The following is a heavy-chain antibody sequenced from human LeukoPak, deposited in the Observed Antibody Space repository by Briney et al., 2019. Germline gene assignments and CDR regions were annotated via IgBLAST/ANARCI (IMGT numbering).Heavy chain of an antibody. Sequence: SEXLSLTCTVSGGSISSYYWSWIRQPAGKGLEWIGRIYTSGSTKYNPSLTSRGNMSVDKPKNKCSLKLSSVTAADTAVYYCARDPGPLYYYGSDAFDIWGQGTMVTVSS. V-gene: IGHV4-4*07. D-gene: IGHD3-10*01. CDR2: IYTSGST. CDR1: GGSISSYY. J-gene: IGHJ3*02. CDR3: ARDPGPLYYYGSDAFDI.